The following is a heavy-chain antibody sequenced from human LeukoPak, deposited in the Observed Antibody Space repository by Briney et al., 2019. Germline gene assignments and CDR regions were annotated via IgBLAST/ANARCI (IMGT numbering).Heavy chain of an antibody. D-gene: IGHD1-14*01. CDR1: GYTFSSYW. CDR3: VRSASLQPPET. CDR2: IYPDDSDT. J-gene: IGHJ4*02. V-gene: IGHV5-51*01. Sequence: GESLKISCKGSGYTFSSYWIAWVRQMPEKGLEWMGIIYPDDSDTRYSPSFQGQVTISADKSINTAYLHWSSLQASDTAVYYCVRSASLQPPETWGQGTLVTVSS.